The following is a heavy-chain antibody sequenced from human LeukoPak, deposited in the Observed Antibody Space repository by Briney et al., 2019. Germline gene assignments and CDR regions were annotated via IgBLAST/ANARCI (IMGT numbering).Heavy chain of an antibody. D-gene: IGHD2-15*01. J-gene: IGHJ3*02. CDR1: GGSISSGGYS. V-gene: IGHV4-30-4*07. CDR3: ARSGYCSGGSCYSVKNDAFDI. CDR2: IYYSGST. Sequence: SETLSLTCTVSGGSISSGGYSWSWIRQPPGKGLEWIGYIYYSGSTYYNPSLKSRVTISVDTSKNQFSLKLSSVTAADTAVYYCARSGYCSGGSCYSVKNDAFDIWGQGTMVTVSS.